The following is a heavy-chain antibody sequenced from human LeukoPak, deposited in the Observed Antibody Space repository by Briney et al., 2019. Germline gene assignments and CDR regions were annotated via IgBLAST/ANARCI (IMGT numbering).Heavy chain of an antibody. Sequence: PRGSLRLSCAASGFTFSSYGMHWVRQAPGKGLEWVAVISYDGSNKYYADSVKGRFTISRDNSKNTLYLQMNSLRAEDTAVYYCAKDLVGYSSSWPVDYWGQGTLVTVSS. J-gene: IGHJ4*02. CDR3: AKDLVGYSSSWPVDY. V-gene: IGHV3-30*18. CDR1: GFTFSSYG. CDR2: ISYDGSNK. D-gene: IGHD6-13*01.